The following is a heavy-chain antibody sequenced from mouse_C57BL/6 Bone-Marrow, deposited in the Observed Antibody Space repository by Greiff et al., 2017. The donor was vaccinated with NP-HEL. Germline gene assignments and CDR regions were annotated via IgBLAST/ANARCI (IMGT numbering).Heavy chain of an antibody. J-gene: IGHJ3*01. CDR1: GYTFTDYY. CDR3: ARRDVYGNFSWFAY. V-gene: IGHV1-19*01. Sequence: EVKLMESGPVLVKPGASVKMSCKTSGYTFTDYYMNWVKQSHGKSLEWIGVINPYNGGTSYNQKFKGKATLTVDKSSSTAYMELNSLTSEDSAVYYCARRDVYGNFSWFAYWGQGTLVTVSA. CDR2: INPYNGGT. D-gene: IGHD2-1*01.